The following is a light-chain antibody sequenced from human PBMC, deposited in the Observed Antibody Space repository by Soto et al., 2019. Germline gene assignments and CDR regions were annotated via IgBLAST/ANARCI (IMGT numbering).Light chain of an antibody. Sequence: LVLTQSPAPLSLSPGERATLSCRASQTVSSYLAWHQQPPGQAPRLRIYDASKRATGIPASISGGAFAKDFPTTISRLDPEFVALYYCQQRTNGLTFGEGTKVDIK. J-gene: IGKJ4*01. V-gene: IGKV3-11*01. CDR1: QTVSSY. CDR3: QQRTNGLT. CDR2: DAS.